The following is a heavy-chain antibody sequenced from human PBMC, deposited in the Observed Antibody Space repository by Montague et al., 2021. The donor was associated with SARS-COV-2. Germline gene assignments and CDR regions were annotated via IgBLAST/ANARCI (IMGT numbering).Heavy chain of an antibody. J-gene: IGHJ3*02. CDR3: ARVRHSYGYLSAFDI. V-gene: IGHV3-11*01. Sequence: SLRLSCAASGFTFSDYYMSWIRQAPGEGLEWVSYISSSGSTIYYADSVKGRFTISRDDAKNSLYLQMNSLRAEDTAVYYCARVRHSYGYLSAFDIWGQGTMVTVSS. CDR2: ISSSGSTI. CDR1: GFTFSDYY. D-gene: IGHD5-18*01.